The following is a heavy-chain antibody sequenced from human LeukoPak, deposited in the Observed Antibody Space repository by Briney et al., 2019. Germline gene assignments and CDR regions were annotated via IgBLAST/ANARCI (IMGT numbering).Heavy chain of an antibody. D-gene: IGHD3-3*01. CDR3: AKDRYYDFWSGSDY. Sequence: PGGSLRLSCAASGFTVSSNYMSWVRQAPGKGLEWVSVIYSGGSTYYADSVKGRFTISRDNSKNTLYLQMNSLRAEDTAVYYCAKDRYYDFWSGSDYWGQGTLVTVSS. V-gene: IGHV3-53*01. CDR2: IYSGGST. CDR1: GFTVSSNY. J-gene: IGHJ4*02.